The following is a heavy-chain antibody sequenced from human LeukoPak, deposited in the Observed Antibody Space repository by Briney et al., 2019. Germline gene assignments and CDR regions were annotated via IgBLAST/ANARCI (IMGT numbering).Heavy chain of an antibody. CDR1: GFTFSSYV. CDR3: AKDPPYYYDSSGYYSS. Sequence: GGSLRLPCAASGFTFSSYVMSWVRQAPGKGLEWVSAISGSGGSTYYADSVKGRFTISRDNSKNTLYLQMNSLRAEDTAVYYCAKDPPYYYDSSGYYSSWGQGTLVTVSS. J-gene: IGHJ4*02. CDR2: ISGSGGST. D-gene: IGHD3-22*01. V-gene: IGHV3-23*01.